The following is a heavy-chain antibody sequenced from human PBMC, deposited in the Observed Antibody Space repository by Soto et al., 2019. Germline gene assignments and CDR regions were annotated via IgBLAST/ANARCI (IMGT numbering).Heavy chain of an antibody. CDR1: GGSISSYY. CDR2: IYYSGST. CDR3: ARTNSSGVGFDY. Sequence: SETLSLTCTVSGGSISSYYWSWIRQPPGKGLEWIGYIYYSGSTNYNPSLKSRVTISVDTSKNQFSLKLSSVTAADTAVYYCARTNSSGVGFDYCGQGTFVTVS. D-gene: IGHD3-22*01. V-gene: IGHV4-59*01. J-gene: IGHJ4*02.